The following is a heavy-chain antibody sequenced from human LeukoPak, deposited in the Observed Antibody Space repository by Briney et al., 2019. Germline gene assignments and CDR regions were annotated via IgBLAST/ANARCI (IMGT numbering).Heavy chain of an antibody. J-gene: IGHJ4*02. V-gene: IGHV1-8*03. CDR3: ARVAYCGGDCYSPHFDY. CDR1: GYTFTSYG. D-gene: IGHD2-21*01. Sequence: ASVKVSCKASGYTFTSYGISWVRQAPGQGLEWMGWMNPNSGNTGYAQKFQGRVTVTRNTSISTAYMELSSLRSEDTAVYYCARVAYCGGDCYSPHFDYWGQGTLVTVSS. CDR2: MNPNSGNT.